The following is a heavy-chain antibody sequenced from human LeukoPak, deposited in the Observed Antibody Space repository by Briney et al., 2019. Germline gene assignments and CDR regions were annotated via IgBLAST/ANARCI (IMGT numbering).Heavy chain of an antibody. Sequence: ASVKLSCKASAYTFTSYGISWERQAPGQGHELMGWISVYNGNTNYAQKLQGRVTMTTDTSTSTAYMELRSLRSADTAVYYCARDGWQSNPPVRGLVDYWGQGTLVTVSS. CDR1: AYTFTSYG. J-gene: IGHJ4*02. V-gene: IGHV1-18*04. CDR3: ARDGWQSNPPVRGLVDY. D-gene: IGHD3-10*01. CDR2: ISVYNGNT.